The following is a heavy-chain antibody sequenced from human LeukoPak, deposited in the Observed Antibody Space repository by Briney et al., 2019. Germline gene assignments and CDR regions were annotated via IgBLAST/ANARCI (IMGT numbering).Heavy chain of an antibody. CDR1: GYTFTSYY. J-gene: IGHJ4*02. CDR2: INPSGGST. D-gene: IGHD3-3*01. V-gene: IGHV1-46*01. CDR3: ARLISHDFWSGYYDY. Sequence: ASVKVSCKASGYTFTSYYMHWVRQAPGQGLEWMGIINPSGGSTSYAQKFQGRVTMTRDTSTSTVYMELSSLRSEDTAVYYCARLISHDFWSGYYDYWGQGTLVTVSS.